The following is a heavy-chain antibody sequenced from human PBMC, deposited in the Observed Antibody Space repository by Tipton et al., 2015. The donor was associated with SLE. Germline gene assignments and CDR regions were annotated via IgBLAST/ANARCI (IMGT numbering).Heavy chain of an antibody. CDR3: ARDHSSSWSGHIAFDI. J-gene: IGHJ3*02. Sequence: TLSLTCAVYGGSFSGYYWSWIRQPPGKGLEWIGEINHSGSTNYNPSLKSRVTISVDTSKNQFSLKLSSVTAADTAVYYCARDHSSSWSGHIAFDIWGQGTMVTVSS. D-gene: IGHD6-13*01. CDR2: INHSGST. CDR1: GGSFSGYY. V-gene: IGHV4-34*01.